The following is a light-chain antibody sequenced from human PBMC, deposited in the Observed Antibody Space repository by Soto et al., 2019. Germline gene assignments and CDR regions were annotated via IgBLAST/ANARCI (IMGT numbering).Light chain of an antibody. CDR1: QNVAEH. V-gene: IGKV3-11*01. J-gene: IGKJ1*01. CDR2: DAS. CDR3: QQRATWPPVT. Sequence: ALTQGASKQIGRAGEGESVDRGGSQNVAEHLAWYQQTPGQPPRLLIYDASKRATGVPARFSGSGSGTDFTLTITSLEPEDFAVYFCQQRATWPPVTFGQGTKVDIK.